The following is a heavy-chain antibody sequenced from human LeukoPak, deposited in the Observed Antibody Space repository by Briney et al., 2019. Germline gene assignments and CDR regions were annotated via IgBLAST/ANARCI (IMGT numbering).Heavy chain of an antibody. CDR1: GFTFSSYA. D-gene: IGHD3-9*01. CDR2: ISGSGGST. CDR3: GKVFLTVYYFDY. J-gene: IGHJ4*02. V-gene: IGHV3-23*01. Sequence: GGSLRLSCAASGFTFSSYAMSWVRQAPGKGLEWVSAISGSGGSTYYADSVKGRFTISRDNSKNTLYLQMNSLRAEDTAVYYGGKVFLTVYYFDYWGQGTLVPVSS.